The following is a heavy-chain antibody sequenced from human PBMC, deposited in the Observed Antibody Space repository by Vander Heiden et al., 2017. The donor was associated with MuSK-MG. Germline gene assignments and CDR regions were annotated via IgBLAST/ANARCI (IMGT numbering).Heavy chain of an antibody. CDR1: GDSIRSGDYY. CDR3: ARQGWEPKVDAFDI. Sequence: HVQLPESGPGLVKPSQTLSLTCTVSGDSIRSGDYYWGWIRQAPGKGLEWIGHIYYSGSAYYNQSLKNRLKISIDISKNHFSRDLTSVTAADTAVYDGARQGWEPKVDAFDIWGKGAVGIVSS. V-gene: IGHV4-30-4*08. CDR2: IYYSGSA. D-gene: IGHD1-26*01. J-gene: IGHJ3*02.